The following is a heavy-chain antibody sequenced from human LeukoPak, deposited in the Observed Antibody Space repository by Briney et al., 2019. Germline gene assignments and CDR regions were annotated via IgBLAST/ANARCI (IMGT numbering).Heavy chain of an antibody. CDR1: GFTFSDYY. CDR3: ARSSDYDFWSGYGYGMDV. Sequence: GGSLRLSCAASGFTFSDYYMSWIRQAPGKGLEWVSSISSSSSYIYYADSVKGRFTISRDNAKNSLYLQMNSLRAEDTAVHYCARSSDYDFWSGYGYGMDVWGQGTTVTVSS. J-gene: IGHJ6*02. CDR2: ISSSSSYI. V-gene: IGHV3-11*06. D-gene: IGHD3-3*01.